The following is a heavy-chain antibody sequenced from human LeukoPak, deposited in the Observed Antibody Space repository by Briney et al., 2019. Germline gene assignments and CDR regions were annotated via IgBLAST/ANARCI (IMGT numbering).Heavy chain of an antibody. CDR1: SGSISSGRYY. CDR3: ARDPSNQSYGDGVAFDI. CDR2: IDTSGGT. J-gene: IGHJ3*02. V-gene: IGHV4-61*02. D-gene: IGHD4-17*01. Sequence: SQTLSLTCTVSSGSISSGRYYWSWIRQPAGKGLEWIGRIDTSGGTYYNPSLKSRVTISVDMSKNQFSLKLNSVTAADTAVYYCARDPSNQSYGDGVAFDIWGQGTMVTVSS.